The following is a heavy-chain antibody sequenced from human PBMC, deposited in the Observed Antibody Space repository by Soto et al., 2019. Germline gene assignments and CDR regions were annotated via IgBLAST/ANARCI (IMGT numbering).Heavy chain of an antibody. CDR1: GFTFSSYS. Sequence: GGSLRLSCAASGFTFSSYSMNWVRQAPGKGLEWVSYISSSSSTIYYADSVKGRFTISRDNAKNSLYLQMNSLRAEDTAVYYCARDGPIVVVIPSHFDYWGQGTLVTVSS. D-gene: IGHD3-22*01. CDR3: ARDGPIVVVIPSHFDY. J-gene: IGHJ4*02. CDR2: ISSSSSTI. V-gene: IGHV3-48*01.